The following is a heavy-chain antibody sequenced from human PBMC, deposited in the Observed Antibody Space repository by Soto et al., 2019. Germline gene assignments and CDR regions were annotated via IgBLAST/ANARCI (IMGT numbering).Heavy chain of an antibody. CDR3: AKGPPPYYYDRSGYYLYYFDY. D-gene: IGHD3-22*01. CDR1: GFTFSSYA. J-gene: IGHJ4*02. Sequence: EVQLLESGGGLVQPGGSLRLSCAASGFTFSSYAMSWVRQAPGKGLEWVSAISGSGGSTYYADSVKGRFTISRDNSQNELYLQMNSRRAEDTAVYYCAKGPPPYYYDRSGYYLYYFDYWGQGTLVPVSS. V-gene: IGHV3-23*01. CDR2: ISGSGGST.